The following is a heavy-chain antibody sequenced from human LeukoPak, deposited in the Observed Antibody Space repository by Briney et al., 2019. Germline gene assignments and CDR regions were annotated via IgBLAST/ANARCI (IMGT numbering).Heavy chain of an antibody. V-gene: IGHV1-46*01. D-gene: IGHD3-10*01. J-gene: IGHJ3*02. Sequence: GASVKVSCKASGYTFTSYYMHWVRQASGQGLEWMGIINPSGGSTSYAQKFQGRVTMTRDTSTSTVYMELSSLRSEDTAVYYCAEALYGSGSYRAFDIWGQGTMVTVSS. CDR3: AEALYGSGSYRAFDI. CDR2: INPSGGST. CDR1: GYTFTSYY.